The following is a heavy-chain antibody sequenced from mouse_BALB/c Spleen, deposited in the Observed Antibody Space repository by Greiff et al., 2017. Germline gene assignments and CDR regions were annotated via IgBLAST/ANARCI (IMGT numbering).Heavy chain of an antibody. J-gene: IGHJ3*01. Sequence: VQLKESGPELVKPGASVKVSCKASGYAFTSYNMYWVKQRPEQGLEWIGWIDPENGDTEYAPKFQGKATMTADTSSNTAYLQLSSLTSEDTAVYYCNADPITTATYWGQGTLVTVSA. CDR1: GYAFTSYN. V-gene: IGHV14-4*02. D-gene: IGHD1-2*01. CDR3: NADPITTATY. CDR2: IDPENGDT.